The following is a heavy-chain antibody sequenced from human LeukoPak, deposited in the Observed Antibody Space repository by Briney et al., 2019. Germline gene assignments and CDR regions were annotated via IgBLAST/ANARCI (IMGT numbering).Heavy chain of an antibody. CDR3: ARGCSSTSCYRGADYYYGMDV. Sequence: SETLSLTCTVSGGSISSYYWSWIRQPPGKGLEWIGYIYYSGSTNYNPSLKSRVTISVDTSKNQFSLKLSSVTAADTAVYYCARGCSSTSCYRGADYYYGMDVWGQGTTVTVSS. V-gene: IGHV4-59*12. CDR1: GGSISSYY. J-gene: IGHJ6*02. D-gene: IGHD2-2*02. CDR2: IYYSGST.